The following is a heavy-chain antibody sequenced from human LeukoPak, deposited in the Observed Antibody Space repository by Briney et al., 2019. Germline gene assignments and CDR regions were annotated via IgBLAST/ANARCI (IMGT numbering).Heavy chain of an antibody. CDR1: GVTVSSTE. CDR2: MYRAGNI. CDR3: AAGGLTTQRHAFEI. Sequence: GGSLRLSCLVSGVTVSSTEMTWVRQIPGKGLDWVSFMYRAGNIYYSDSVRGRFSMSRDISQPVVYLEINNLRADDTAVYYCAAGGLTTQRHAFEIWGHGTVVTVSS. V-gene: IGHV3-53*01. J-gene: IGHJ3*02. D-gene: IGHD3-16*01.